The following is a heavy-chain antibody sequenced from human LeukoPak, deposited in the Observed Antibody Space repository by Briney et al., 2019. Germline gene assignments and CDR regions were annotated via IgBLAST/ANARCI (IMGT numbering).Heavy chain of an antibody. CDR2: IIPIFGTA. J-gene: IGHJ4*02. CDR1: GGTFSSYA. V-gene: IGHV1-69*13. CDR3: ARGQDGVRGYFDY. Sequence: SVKVSCKASGGTFSSYAINWVRQAPGQGLEWMGGIIPIFGTANYAQKFQGRVTITADESTSTAYMELSSLRSEDTAVYYCARGQDGVRGYFDYWGQGTLVTVSS. D-gene: IGHD3-16*01.